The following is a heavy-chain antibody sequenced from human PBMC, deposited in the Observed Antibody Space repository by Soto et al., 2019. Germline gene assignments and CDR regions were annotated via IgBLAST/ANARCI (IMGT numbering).Heavy chain of an antibody. CDR2: IFSSGST. D-gene: IGHD3-22*01. CDR1: AGSITDYS. V-gene: IGHV4-4*07. CDR3: ARHQGVLITSDNCFEP. Sequence: SETLSLTGTVSAGSITDYSWVWLRQPAGKGLEWIGRIFSSGSTNYNPSLKGRVTMSLDTSKNQFSLKLNSATATDTAVYFCARHQGVLITSDNCFEPLRQVIRVAVSS. J-gene: IGHJ5*02.